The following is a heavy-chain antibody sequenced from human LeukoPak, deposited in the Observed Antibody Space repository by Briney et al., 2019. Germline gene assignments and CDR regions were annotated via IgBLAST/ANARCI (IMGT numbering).Heavy chain of an antibody. CDR1: GGSISSSSYY. CDR2: IYYSGST. Sequence: PSETLSLTCTVSGGSISSSSYYWGWIRQPPGKGLEWIGSIYYSGSTYYNPSLKSRVTISVDTSKNQFSLKLSSVTAADTAVYYCARRYRVSMVRAGRGNWFDPWGQGTLVTVSS. CDR3: ARRYRVSMVRAGRGNWFDP. D-gene: IGHD3-10*01. J-gene: IGHJ5*02. V-gene: IGHV4-39*01.